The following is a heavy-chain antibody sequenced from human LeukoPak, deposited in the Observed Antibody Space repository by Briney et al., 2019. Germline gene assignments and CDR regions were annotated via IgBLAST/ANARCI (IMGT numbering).Heavy chain of an antibody. CDR1: AFTFSSYA. CDR2: ISDSGGST. D-gene: IGHD2-2*01. J-gene: IGHJ5*02. CDR3: AKHTNDWFDP. V-gene: IGHV3-23*01. Sequence: GGSLRLSCAASAFTFSSYAMSWVRRAPGKGQEWVSTISDSGGSTYYADSVKGRFTISRDNSKDTMYLQMNSLRADDTAVYYCAKHTNDWFDPWGQGTLVTVSS.